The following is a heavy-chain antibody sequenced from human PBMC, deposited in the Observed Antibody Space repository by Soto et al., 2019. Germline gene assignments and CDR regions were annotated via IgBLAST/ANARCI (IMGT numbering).Heavy chain of an antibody. Sequence: QVQLVQSGAEVKKPGSSVKVSCKASGGTFSSYTISWVRQAPGQGLEWMGRIIPILGIANYAQKFQGRVTITADKSTSTAYMEVSSLRSEDTAVYYCARASRSRAMVRQYDYWGQGTLVTVSS. CDR3: ARASRSRAMVRQYDY. D-gene: IGHD3-10*01. CDR1: GGTFSSYT. CDR2: IIPILGIA. V-gene: IGHV1-69*02. J-gene: IGHJ4*02.